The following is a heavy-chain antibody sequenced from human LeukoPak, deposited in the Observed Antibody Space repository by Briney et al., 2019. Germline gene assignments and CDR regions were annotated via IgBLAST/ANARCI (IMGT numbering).Heavy chain of an antibody. D-gene: IGHD2-2*01. Sequence: GGSLRLSCAASGFTFSSYGMHWVRQAPGKGLEWVAFIRYDGNSEFYVDSVKGRFTISRDNSKNTLYLQMNSLRAEDTAVYYCAKEFGIVPNWWFDPWGQGTLVTVSS. CDR3: AKEFGIVPNWWFDP. V-gene: IGHV3-30*02. CDR2: IRYDGNSE. CDR1: GFTFSSYG. J-gene: IGHJ5*02.